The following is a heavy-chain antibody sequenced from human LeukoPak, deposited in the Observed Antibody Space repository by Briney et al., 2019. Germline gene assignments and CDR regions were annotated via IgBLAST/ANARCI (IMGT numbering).Heavy chain of an antibody. J-gene: IGHJ5*02. CDR2: INPNSGGT. V-gene: IGHV1-2*02. CDR3: ARDYGSYQLLLEGPINWFDP. Sequence: ASVKVSCKASGYTFTGYYMHWVRQAPGQGLEWMGWINPNSGGTNYAQKFQGRVTMTRDTSISTAYMELSRLRSDDTAVYYCARDYGSYQLLLEGPINWFDPWGQGTLVTVSS. CDR1: GYTFTGYY. D-gene: IGHD2-2*01.